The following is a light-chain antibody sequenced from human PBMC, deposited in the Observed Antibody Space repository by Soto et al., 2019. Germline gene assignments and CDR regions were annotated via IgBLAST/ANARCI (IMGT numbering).Light chain of an antibody. Sequence: VNQEPSLTVSPGGTVTLTCGSNTGAVTNYHNPNWFHQRPGQAPRTLMYDATDKPPWTPVRFSGSLLGDKAALTLSGAQPEDEAEYYCLLFFSGVPGFGLGTKVTVL. J-gene: IGLJ1*01. CDR2: DAT. V-gene: IGLV7-46*01. CDR1: TGAVTNYHN. CDR3: LLFFSGVPG.